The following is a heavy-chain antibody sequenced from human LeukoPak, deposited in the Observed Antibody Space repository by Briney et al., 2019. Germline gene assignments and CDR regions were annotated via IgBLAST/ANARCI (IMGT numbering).Heavy chain of an antibody. V-gene: IGHV3-48*03. CDR3: AKEGPPGGYDFWSGYYSRDYYYYYYYMDV. J-gene: IGHJ6*03. D-gene: IGHD3-3*01. Sequence: GGPLGLSCAASGFTFSSYEMNWVRQAPGKGLEWVSYISSSGSNIYYADSVKGRLTIYRDNSKNTLYLQMNSLRGEDTSVYYCAKEGPPGGYDFWSGYYSRDYYYYYYYMDVWGKGTTVTVSS. CDR2: ISSSGSNI. CDR1: GFTFSSYE.